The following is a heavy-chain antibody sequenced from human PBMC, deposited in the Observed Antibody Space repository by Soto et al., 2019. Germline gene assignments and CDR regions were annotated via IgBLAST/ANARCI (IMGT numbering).Heavy chain of an antibody. CDR1: GYTFTSYY. D-gene: IGHD6-13*01. CDR3: ASEGRGSSLGYYGMDV. J-gene: IGHJ6*02. CDR2: INPSGGST. V-gene: IGHV1-46*03. Sequence: QVQLVQSGAEVKKPGASVKVSCKASGYTFTSYYMHWVRQAPGQGLEWMGIINPSGGSTSYAQKVHGRVTLTRDTITSTDYMEMSSLRSEDTAVYYCASEGRGSSLGYYGMDVWGQGTTVTVSS.